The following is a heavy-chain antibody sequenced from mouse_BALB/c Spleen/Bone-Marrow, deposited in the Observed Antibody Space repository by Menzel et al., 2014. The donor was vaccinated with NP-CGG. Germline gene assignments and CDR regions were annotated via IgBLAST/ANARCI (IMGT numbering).Heavy chain of an antibody. Sequence: EVKLEESGGGLVQPGGSLKLSYAASGFDFSRYWMSWVRQAPGKGLEWIGEINPDSSTINYTPSLKDKFIISRDNAKNTLFLQMGKVRSEDTALYYGARNLGVGFAFWGQGTLVTVSA. CDR1: GFDFSRYW. V-gene: IGHV4-1*02. CDR3: ARNLGVGFAF. CDR2: INPDSSTI. J-gene: IGHJ3*01.